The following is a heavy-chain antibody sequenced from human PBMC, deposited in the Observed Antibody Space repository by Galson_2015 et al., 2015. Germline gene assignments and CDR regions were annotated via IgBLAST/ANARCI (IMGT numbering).Heavy chain of an antibody. Sequence: SVKVSCKASGYSFSSYDINWVRQTTGQGLEWMGWMNPNSGNTGYAQKFQGRVTMTRNTSISIAYMELSSLRSEDTAVYYCARGGKYYYDSSGYLNWFDPWGQGTLVTVSP. V-gene: IGHV1-8*01. D-gene: IGHD3-22*01. J-gene: IGHJ5*02. CDR1: GYSFSSYD. CDR2: MNPNSGNT. CDR3: ARGGKYYYDSSGYLNWFDP.